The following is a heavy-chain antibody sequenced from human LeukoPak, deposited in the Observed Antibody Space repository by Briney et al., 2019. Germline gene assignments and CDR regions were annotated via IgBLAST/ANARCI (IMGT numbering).Heavy chain of an antibody. CDR1: GGSISSSSYY. J-gene: IGHJ4*02. V-gene: IGHV4-39*07. CDR2: IYYSGST. CDR3: ATGMLDY. Sequence: SETLSLTCTVSGGSISSSSYYWGWIRQPPGKGLEWIGSIYYSGSTYYNPSLKSRVTISVDKSKNQFSLNLSSVTAADTAVYYCATGMLDYWGQGTLVTVSS.